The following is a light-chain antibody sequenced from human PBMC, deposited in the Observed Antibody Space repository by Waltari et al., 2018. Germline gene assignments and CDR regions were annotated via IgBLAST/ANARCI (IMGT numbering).Light chain of an antibody. J-gene: IGLJ3*02. Sequence: QSVLTQPPSVSGTPVQRVTIPCSGSNSNIGGNSVNWYQQLPGTAPKLLIYNDNQGPSGVPDRFSASKSGTSASLAITGLQSEDDAYYYCAVWDDSLGGVFGGGTKLTVL. CDR3: AVWDDSLGGV. V-gene: IGLV1-44*01. CDR2: NDN. CDR1: NSNIGGNS.